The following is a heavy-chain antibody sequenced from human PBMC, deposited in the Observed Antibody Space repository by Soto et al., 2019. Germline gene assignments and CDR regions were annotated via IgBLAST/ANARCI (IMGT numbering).Heavy chain of an antibody. J-gene: IGHJ6*02. Sequence: GASVKVSCKASGYTFTSYAMHWVRQAPGQRLEWMGWINAGNGNTKYSQKFQGRVTITRDTSASTAYMELSSLRSEDTAVYYCASSTSEEYYYYYGMDVWGQGTTVTVSS. V-gene: IGHV1-3*01. CDR3: ASSTSEEYYYYYGMDV. CDR2: INAGNGNT. D-gene: IGHD2-2*01. CDR1: GYTFTSYA.